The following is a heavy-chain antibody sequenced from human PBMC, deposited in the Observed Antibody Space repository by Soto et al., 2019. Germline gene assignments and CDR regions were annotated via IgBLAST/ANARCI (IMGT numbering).Heavy chain of an antibody. CDR3: AKVGYNYGPDRFDY. CDR1: GFTFSNYG. Sequence: QVQLVESGGGVVQPGRSLRLSCAASGFTFSNYGMHWVRQAPGKGLEWVAVISYDGSNKYYADSVKGRFTISRDNSKNTLYLQMNSLRAEDTAVYYCAKVGYNYGPDRFDYWGQGTLVTVSS. CDR2: ISYDGSNK. D-gene: IGHD5-18*01. V-gene: IGHV3-30*18. J-gene: IGHJ4*02.